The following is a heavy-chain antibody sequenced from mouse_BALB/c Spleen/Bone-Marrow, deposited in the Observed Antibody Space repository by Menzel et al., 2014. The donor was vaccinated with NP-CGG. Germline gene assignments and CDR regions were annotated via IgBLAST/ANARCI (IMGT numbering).Heavy chain of an antibody. V-gene: IGHV7-3*02. CDR2: IRNKANGYTT. CDR1: GFIFTDYY. D-gene: IGHD1-1*01. Sequence: EVQLQESGGGLVQPGGSLRLSCATSGFIFTDYYMSWVRQPPGKALEWLGFIRNKANGYTTEYSASVKGRFTISRDNSQAILYLQMNTLRAEDSATYYCARPNFPYYYGNSYWYFDVWGAGTTVTVSS. J-gene: IGHJ1*01. CDR3: ARPNFPYYYGNSYWYFDV.